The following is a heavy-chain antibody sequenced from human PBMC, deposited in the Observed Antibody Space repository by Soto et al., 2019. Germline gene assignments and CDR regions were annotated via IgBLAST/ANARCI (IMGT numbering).Heavy chain of an antibody. V-gene: IGHV4-31*03. CDR1: GGSISSGGYY. CDR3: ASTYCSGGSCYYHAFDI. CDR2: IYYSGST. J-gene: IGHJ3*02. Sequence: QVQLQESGPGLVKPSQTLSLTCTVSGGSISSGGYYWSWIRQHPGKGLEWIGYIYYSGSTYYNPSLKSRVTISVDTSKNQFSLKQSSVTAADTAVYYCASTYCSGGSCYYHAFDIWGQGTMVTVSS. D-gene: IGHD2-15*01.